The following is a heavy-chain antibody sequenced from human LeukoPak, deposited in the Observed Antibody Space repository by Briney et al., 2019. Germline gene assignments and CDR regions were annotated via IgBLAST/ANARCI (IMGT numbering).Heavy chain of an antibody. CDR3: ARELAITGGAVDI. Sequence: SVKVSCKASGGTFSSYAISWVRQAPGQGLEWMGGIIPIFGTANYAQKFQGRVTITADESTSTAYMELSSLRSEDTAVYYCARELAITGGAVDIWGQGTMVTVSS. V-gene: IGHV1-69*13. J-gene: IGHJ3*02. D-gene: IGHD1-20*01. CDR1: GGTFSSYA. CDR2: IIPIFGTA.